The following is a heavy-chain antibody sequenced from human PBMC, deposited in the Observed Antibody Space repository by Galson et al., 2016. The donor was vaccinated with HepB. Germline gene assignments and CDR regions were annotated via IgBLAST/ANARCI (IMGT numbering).Heavy chain of an antibody. CDR2: ISSRGKT. V-gene: IGHV3-53*01. Sequence: SLRLSCAASGLTVSSNSLTWVRQAPGQGLEWVSVISSRGKTYYADSVKGRFTISRDNSKNTVYLQMNSLRAEDTAVYYCARNDVGAFDCWGQGTLVTVSS. CDR3: ARNDVGAFDC. D-gene: IGHD1-26*01. J-gene: IGHJ4*02. CDR1: GLTVSSNS.